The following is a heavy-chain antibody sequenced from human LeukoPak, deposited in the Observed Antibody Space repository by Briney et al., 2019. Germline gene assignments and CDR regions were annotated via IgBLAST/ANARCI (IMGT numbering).Heavy chain of an antibody. CDR3: ARVIKSHYDFWSGPSYYYYYMDV. V-gene: IGHV1-18*01. D-gene: IGHD3-3*01. J-gene: IGHJ6*03. CDR2: ISAYKGVT. CDR1: GYTFISYG. Sequence: GASVKVSCKPSGYTFISYGISWVRQAPGQGLEWVGWISAYKGVTDYAQKFQGRVAMTTDTSTSTVYMELMSLTFEDTAVYYCARVIKSHYDFWSGPSYYYYYMDVWGKGTTVTVSS.